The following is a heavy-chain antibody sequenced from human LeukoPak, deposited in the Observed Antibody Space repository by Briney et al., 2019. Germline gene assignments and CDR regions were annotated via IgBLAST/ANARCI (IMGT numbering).Heavy chain of an antibody. J-gene: IGHJ6*02. V-gene: IGHV3-33*01. Sequence: PGGSLRLSCTASGFTFSSYGMHWVRQAPGKGLEWVASMWYDGSNEYYADSVKGRFTISRDNSKNTLYLQMNSLRAEDTAVYYCARDRQPTVTRYFYGLDVWGQGTTVTVSS. CDR3: ARDRQPTVTRYFYGLDV. CDR1: GFTFSSYG. CDR2: MWYDGSNE. D-gene: IGHD4-4*01.